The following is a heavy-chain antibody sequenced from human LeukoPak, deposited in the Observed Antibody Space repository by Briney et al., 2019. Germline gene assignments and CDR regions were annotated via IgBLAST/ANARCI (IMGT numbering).Heavy chain of an antibody. J-gene: IGHJ4*02. CDR2: IIGSGGST. CDR1: GFSFRSFA. V-gene: IGHV3-23*01. CDR3: AKERDYDFWSGYDY. D-gene: IGHD3-3*01. Sequence: AGGSLRLSCAAFGFSFRSFAMNWVRQAPGKGLEWVSCIIGSGGSTYYADSVKGRFTISRDNSKNMLYLQMNSLRAEDTAVYYCAKERDYDFWSGYDYWGQGTLVTVSS.